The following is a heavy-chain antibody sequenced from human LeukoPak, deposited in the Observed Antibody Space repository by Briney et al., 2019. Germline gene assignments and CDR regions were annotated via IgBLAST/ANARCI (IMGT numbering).Heavy chain of an antibody. CDR3: ARHSRDGYNFDDY. Sequence: SETLSLTCTVSGGSISSYYWSWIRQPPGKGLEWIGYIYYSGSTNYNPSLKSRITISVDTSKNQFSLKLSSVTAADTAVYYCARHSRDGYNFDDYWGQGPLVTVSS. CDR1: GGSISSYY. J-gene: IGHJ4*02. CDR2: IYYSGST. V-gene: IGHV4-59*08. D-gene: IGHD5-24*01.